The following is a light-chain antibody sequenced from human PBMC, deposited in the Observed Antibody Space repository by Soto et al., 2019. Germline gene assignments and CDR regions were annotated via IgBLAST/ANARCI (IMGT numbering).Light chain of an antibody. CDR3: QQYNAYPWT. CDR2: KAS. J-gene: IGKJ1*01. V-gene: IGKV1-5*03. CDR1: QSISTW. Sequence: DIQMTQSPSTLSASLGDIVTITCRASQSISTWLAWYQQKPGRAPKLLIYKASSLQSNVPSGFSGSGSGTEFTLTISSLQPDDYATYYCQQYNAYPWTFGQGTKVDIK.